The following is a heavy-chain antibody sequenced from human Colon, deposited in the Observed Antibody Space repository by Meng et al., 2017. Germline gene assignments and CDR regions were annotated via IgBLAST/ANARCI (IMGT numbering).Heavy chain of an antibody. CDR3: ARGRYSGYLP. CDR2: INHSGST. Sequence: QVTRPEWGAGLLKPSETLSLTCAVYGGSFSGYYWSWIRQPPGKGLEWIGEINHSGSTNYNPSLKSRVTISVDTSKNQFSLKLSSVTAADTAVYYCARGRYSGYLPWGQGTLVTVSS. CDR1: GGSFSGYY. J-gene: IGHJ5*02. D-gene: IGHD5-12*01. V-gene: IGHV4-34*01.